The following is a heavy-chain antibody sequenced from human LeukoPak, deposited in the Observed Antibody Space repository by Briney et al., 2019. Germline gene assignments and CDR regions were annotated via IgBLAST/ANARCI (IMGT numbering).Heavy chain of an antibody. D-gene: IGHD2-2*02. CDR2: ISYDGSNK. V-gene: IGHV3-30-3*01. CDR3: ARVQVPAAILNWFDP. Sequence: GGSLTLSCAASGFSFSLYAMNWVRQAPGKGLEWVAVISYDGSNKYYADSVKGRFTISRDNSKNTLYLQMNSLRAEDTAVYYCARVQVPAAILNWFDPWGQGTLVTVSS. J-gene: IGHJ5*02. CDR1: GFSFSLYA.